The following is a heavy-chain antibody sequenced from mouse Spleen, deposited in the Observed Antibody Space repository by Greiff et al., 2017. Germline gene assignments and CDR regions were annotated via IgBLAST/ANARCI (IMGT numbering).Heavy chain of an antibody. CDR1: GYAFSSSW. CDR3: ARDYCEAMDY. V-gene: IGHV1-82*01. J-gene: IGHJ4*01. CDR2: IYPGDGDT. D-gene: IGHD1-1*01. Sequence: VQLQQSGPELVKPGASVKISCKASGYAFSSSWMNWVKQRPGKGLEWIGRIYPGDGDTNYNGKFKGKATLTADKSSSTAYMQLSSLTSEDSAVYFCARDYCEAMDYWGQGTSVTVSS.